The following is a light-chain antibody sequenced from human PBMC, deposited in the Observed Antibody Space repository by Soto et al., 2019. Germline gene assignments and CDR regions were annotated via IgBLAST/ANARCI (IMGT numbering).Light chain of an antibody. CDR2: GAS. V-gene: IGKV3-20*01. Sequence: EIVLTQSPGTLSLSPGERATLSCRASQSVSSSYLAWYQQKPGQAHRLLIYGASSRATRIPDRFSGSGSGTDFTLTISRLETENFAVYYCQQYGSSRTFRQGTKLEIK. CDR3: QQYGSSRT. CDR1: QSVSSSY. J-gene: IGKJ1*01.